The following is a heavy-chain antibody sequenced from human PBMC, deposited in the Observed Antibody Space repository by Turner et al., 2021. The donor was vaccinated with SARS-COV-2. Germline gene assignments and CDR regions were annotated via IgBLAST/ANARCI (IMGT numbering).Heavy chain of an antibody. Sequence: QLQLQESGPGLLKPSETLSLTCTVSGGTISGSNYYWGWIRQPPGKGLEWFGCVYYRGSTYYNPSLESRVTISADTSKNQFSLKLISVTAADTAMYFCARQDYDFWSGYPNWLDPWGQGTLVIVSS. V-gene: IGHV4-39*01. J-gene: IGHJ5*02. CDR3: ARQDYDFWSGYPNWLDP. CDR1: GGTISGSNYY. CDR2: VYYRGST. D-gene: IGHD3-3*01.